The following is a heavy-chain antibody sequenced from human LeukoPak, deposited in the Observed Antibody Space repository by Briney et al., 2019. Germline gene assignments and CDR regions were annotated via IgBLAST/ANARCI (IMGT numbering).Heavy chain of an antibody. CDR1: GGTFSSYA. V-gene: IGHV1-69*04. Sequence: ASVKVSCKASGGTFSSYAISWVRQAPGQGLEWMGIINPSGGSTSYAQKFQGRVTITADKSTSTAYMELSSLRSEDTAVYYCARIIVDTAMVTGFYYYYMDVWGKGTTVTVSS. CDR3: ARIIVDTAMVTGFYYYYMDV. J-gene: IGHJ6*03. D-gene: IGHD5-18*01. CDR2: INPSGGST.